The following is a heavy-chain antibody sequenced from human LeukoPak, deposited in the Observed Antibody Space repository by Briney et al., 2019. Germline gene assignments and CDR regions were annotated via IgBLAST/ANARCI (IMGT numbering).Heavy chain of an antibody. Sequence: PSETLSLTCTVSGGPISSYYWSWIRQPAGKGLEWIGRIYTSGSTNYNPSLKSRVTISVDTSKNQFSLKLSSVTAADTAVYYCARGGYSSGWYPWFDPWGQGTLVTVSS. CDR2: IYTSGST. J-gene: IGHJ5*02. CDR3: ARGGYSSGWYPWFDP. V-gene: IGHV4-4*07. CDR1: GGPISSYY. D-gene: IGHD6-19*01.